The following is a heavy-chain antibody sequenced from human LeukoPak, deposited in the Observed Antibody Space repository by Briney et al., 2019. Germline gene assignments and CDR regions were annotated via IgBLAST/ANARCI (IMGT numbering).Heavy chain of an antibody. CDR1: GFTFSSYN. Sequence: PGGSLRLSCAASGFTFSSYNMNWVRQAPGKGLEWVSYISSSSSTIYYADSVKGRFTISRDNAKNSLYLQMNSLRAEDTAVYYCARVATPDAFDIWGQGTMVTVSS. J-gene: IGHJ3*02. CDR2: ISSSSSTI. V-gene: IGHV3-48*01. CDR3: ARVATPDAFDI.